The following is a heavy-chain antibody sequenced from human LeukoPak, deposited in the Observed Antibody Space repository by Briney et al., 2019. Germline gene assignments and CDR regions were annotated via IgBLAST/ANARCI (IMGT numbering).Heavy chain of an antibody. V-gene: IGHV4-34*01. CDR3: ASGRAVAGRVRYYYMDV. D-gene: IGHD6-19*01. J-gene: IGHJ6*03. CDR2: IKHSGST. CDR1: GGSFSGYY. Sequence: SETLSLTCAVYGGSFSGYYWSWIRQPPGKGREWSGEIKHSGSTNYNPSLKSRVTISVDTSKNQFSPKLSSVTAADTAVYYCASGRAVAGRVRYYYMDVWGKGTTVTVSS.